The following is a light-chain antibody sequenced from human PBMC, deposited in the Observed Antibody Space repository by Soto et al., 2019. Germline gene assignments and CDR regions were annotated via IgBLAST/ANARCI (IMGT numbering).Light chain of an antibody. V-gene: IGKV4-1*01. Sequence: DIVMTQSPDSLAVSLGERATINCKSSQSVLYRSNNKNYLAWYQQKPGQPPKLIIYWASTRESVVPDRFSGSGSWTDFTLTISSLQAEDVAVYYCQQYYNPPLPFGGGTKVEIK. CDR3: QQYYNPPLP. CDR1: QSVLYRSNNKNY. J-gene: IGKJ4*01. CDR2: WAS.